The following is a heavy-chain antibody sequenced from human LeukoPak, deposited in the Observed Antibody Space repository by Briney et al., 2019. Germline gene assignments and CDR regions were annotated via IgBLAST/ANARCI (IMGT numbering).Heavy chain of an antibody. CDR1: GFIFSSSW. J-gene: IGHJ5*02. CDR3: TRNPQWLVHIWLDP. Sequence: GGSLRLSCAASGFIFSSSWMSWVRQAPGKGLEWVANIKYDGSQTSYVDSVKGRFTISRDNAKNSLYLQMNSLRAEDTAVYYCTRNPQWLVHIWLDPWGQGTLVIVSS. D-gene: IGHD6-19*01. CDR2: IKYDGSQT. V-gene: IGHV3-7*01.